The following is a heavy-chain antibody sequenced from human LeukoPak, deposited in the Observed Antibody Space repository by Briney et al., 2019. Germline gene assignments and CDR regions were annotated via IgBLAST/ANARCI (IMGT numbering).Heavy chain of an antibody. CDR3: ARDIRRGGSRYRHAFDI. J-gene: IGHJ3*02. V-gene: IGHV4-4*07. Sequence: SETLSLTCTVSGGSISSYYWSWIRQPAGKGLEWIGRIYTSGSTNYNPSLKSRVTMSVDTSKNQFSLKLSSVTAADTAVYYCARDIRRGGSRYRHAFDIWGQGTMVTVSS. CDR2: IYTSGST. CDR1: GGSISSYY. D-gene: IGHD2-15*01.